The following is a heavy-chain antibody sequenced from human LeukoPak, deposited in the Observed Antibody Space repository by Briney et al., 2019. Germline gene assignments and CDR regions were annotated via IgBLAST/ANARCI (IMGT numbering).Heavy chain of an antibody. CDR1: GYTFTGYY. CDR3: ATQAGITMVRGVHFDY. V-gene: IGHV1-2*04. CDR2: INPNSGGT. Sequence: ASVKVSCKASGYTFTGYYMHWVRQAPGQGLEWTGWINPNSGGTNYAQKFQGWVTMTRDTSISTAYMELSRLRSEDTAVYYCATQAGITMVRGVHFDYWGQGTLVTVSS. J-gene: IGHJ4*02. D-gene: IGHD3-10*01.